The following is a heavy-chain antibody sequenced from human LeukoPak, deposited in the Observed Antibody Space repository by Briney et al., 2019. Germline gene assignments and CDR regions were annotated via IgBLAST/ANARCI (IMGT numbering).Heavy chain of an antibody. CDR3: AKWEEALRAFDV. CDR2: THHSGKT. V-gene: IGHV4-59*08. D-gene: IGHD3-3*02. Sequence: SETLSLTCSVSGASIRNYFWNWVRQPPGKSLEWIGYTHHSGKTYYNPSLKSRVSTSVDTSKNQFSLKLSFVTAADTAIYYCAKWEEALRAFDVWGQGTMVTVSS. J-gene: IGHJ3*01. CDR1: GASIRNYF.